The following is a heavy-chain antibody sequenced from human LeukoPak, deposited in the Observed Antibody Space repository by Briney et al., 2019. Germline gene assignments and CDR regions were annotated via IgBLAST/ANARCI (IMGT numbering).Heavy chain of an antibody. Sequence: GGSLRLSCAVSGFTFSGYSMGWVRQAPGKGLEWVGRIKSKTDGGTTDYAAPVKGRFTISRDDSKNTLYLQMNSLKTEDTAVYYCTTVLVVPAAIGVDYWGQGTLVTVSS. J-gene: IGHJ4*02. V-gene: IGHV3-15*01. CDR2: IKSKTDGGTT. CDR1: GFTFSGYS. D-gene: IGHD2-2*01. CDR3: TTVLVVPAAIGVDY.